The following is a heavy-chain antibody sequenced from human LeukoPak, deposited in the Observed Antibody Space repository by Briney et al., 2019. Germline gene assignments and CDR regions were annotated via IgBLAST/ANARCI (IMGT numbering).Heavy chain of an antibody. J-gene: IGHJ4*02. D-gene: IGHD6-25*01. CDR1: GGTFSSYA. CDR3: ARDLSGPPTGGFDY. Sequence: SVKVSCKASGGTFSSYAISWVRQAPGQGLEWMGGIIPIFGTANYAQKFQGRVTITTDESTSTAYMELSSLRSEDTAVYYCARDLSGPPTGGFDYWGQGTLVTVSS. CDR2: IIPIFGTA. V-gene: IGHV1-69*05.